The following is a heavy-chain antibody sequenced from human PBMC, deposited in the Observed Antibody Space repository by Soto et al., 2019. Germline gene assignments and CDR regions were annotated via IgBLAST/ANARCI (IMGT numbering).Heavy chain of an antibody. D-gene: IGHD2-15*01. V-gene: IGHV4-34*01. J-gene: IGHJ4*02. Sequence: SETLFLTCAVYGGSFSGYYWSWIRQPPGKGLEWIGEINHSGSTNYNPSLKSRVTISVDTSKNQFSLKLSSVTAADTAVYYCAREGAEDIVVVVAATRRKYYFDYWGQGTLVTVSS. CDR3: AREGAEDIVVVVAATRRKYYFDY. CDR2: INHSGST. CDR1: GGSFSGYY.